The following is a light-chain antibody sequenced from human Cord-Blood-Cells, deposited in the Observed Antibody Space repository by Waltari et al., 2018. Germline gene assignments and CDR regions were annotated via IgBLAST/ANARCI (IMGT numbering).Light chain of an antibody. CDR1: SSDVGSYNL. J-gene: IGLJ2*01. CDR3: CSYAGSSTWV. CDR2: EVS. V-gene: IGLV2-23*02. Sequence: QSALTPPASVSGSPGQAITISCPGTSSDVGSYNLASWYQQHPGKAPKPMIYEVSKRPSGVSNRFACSKSGNTASLTISGLQAEDEADYYCCSYAGSSTWVFGGGTKLTVL.